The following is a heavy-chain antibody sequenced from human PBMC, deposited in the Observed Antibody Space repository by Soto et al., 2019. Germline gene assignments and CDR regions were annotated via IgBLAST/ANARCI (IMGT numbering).Heavy chain of an antibody. V-gene: IGHV3-11*01. Sequence: PGGSLRLSCAASGFTFSDYYMSWIRQAPGKGLEWVSYISSSGSTIYYADSVKGRFTISRDNAKNSLYLQMNSLRAEDTAVYYCARHCSGGSCYPDAFDIWGQGTMVTVSS. CDR1: GFTFSDYY. D-gene: IGHD2-15*01. CDR3: ARHCSGGSCYPDAFDI. J-gene: IGHJ3*02. CDR2: ISSSGSTI.